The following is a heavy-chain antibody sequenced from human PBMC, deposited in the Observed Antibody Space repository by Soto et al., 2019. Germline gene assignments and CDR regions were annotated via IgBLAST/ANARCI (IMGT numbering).Heavy chain of an antibody. V-gene: IGHV4-34*01. CDR1: GGSFSGYY. CDR3: ARGDYDSSGLDAFDI. Sequence: QVQLQQWGAGLLTPSETLSLTCAVYGGSFSGYYWSWIRQPPGKGLEWIGEINHSGSTNYNPSLQSRVTISVDTSKNQFSLKVSSVTAADTAVYYCARGDYDSSGLDAFDIWGQGTMVTVSS. J-gene: IGHJ3*02. CDR2: INHSGST. D-gene: IGHD3-22*01.